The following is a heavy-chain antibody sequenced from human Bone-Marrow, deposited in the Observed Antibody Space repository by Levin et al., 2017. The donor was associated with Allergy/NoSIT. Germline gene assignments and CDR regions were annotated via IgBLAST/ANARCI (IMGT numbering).Heavy chain of an antibody. Sequence: GGSLRLSCAASGFTFSSYWMHWVRQAPGKGLVWVSRINSDGSSTTYADSVKGRFTISRDNAKNTLYLQMNSLRAEDTAVYYCARVRPWGRLFYFDYWGQGTLVTVSS. V-gene: IGHV3-74*01. D-gene: IGHD3-16*01. CDR2: INSDGSST. J-gene: IGHJ4*02. CDR1: GFTFSSYW. CDR3: ARVRPWGRLFYFDY.